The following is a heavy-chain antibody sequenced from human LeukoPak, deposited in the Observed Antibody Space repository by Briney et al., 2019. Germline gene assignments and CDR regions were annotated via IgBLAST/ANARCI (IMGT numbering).Heavy chain of an antibody. D-gene: IGHD7-27*01. J-gene: IGHJ6*02. V-gene: IGHV3-23*01. CDR3: AKDIRGDYYYYYVLDV. CDR2: ISGSGGST. Sequence: GGSLRLSCAASGFTFSSYAMNWVRPAPGKGLEWVSGISGSGGSTYYADSVKGRFTISRDDSKNTLYLQMNSLRAEDTAIYYCAKDIRGDYYYYYVLDVWGQGTTVTVSS. CDR1: GFTFSSYA.